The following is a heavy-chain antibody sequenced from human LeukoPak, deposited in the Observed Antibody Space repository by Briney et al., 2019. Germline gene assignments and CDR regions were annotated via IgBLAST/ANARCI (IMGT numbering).Heavy chain of an antibody. Sequence: GGSLRLSCVASGFTFSSYAMNWVRQAPGKGLGRVSGISSSGSASYYADSVKGRFTISRDNSRNTLYLQMNNLSADDTAVYYCTKARYSNAWDYSDYWGQGTLVTVSS. J-gene: IGHJ4*02. CDR1: GFTFSSYA. D-gene: IGHD6-13*01. CDR3: TKARYSNAWDYSDY. V-gene: IGHV3-23*01. CDR2: ISSSGSAS.